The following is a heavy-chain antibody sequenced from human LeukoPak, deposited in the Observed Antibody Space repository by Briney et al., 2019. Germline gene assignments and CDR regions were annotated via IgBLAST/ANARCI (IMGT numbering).Heavy chain of an antibody. CDR1: GGSISTGSYP. D-gene: IGHD3-10*01. V-gene: IGHV4-61*02. J-gene: IGHJ5*02. CDR2: IYTSGST. CDR3: ARDYGSGDQKCFDP. Sequence: SQTLSLTCTVSGGSISTGSYPWNWIRQPAGKGLEWIGRIYTSGSTNYNPSLKSRVTVSVDTSKNQFSLKLSSVTAADTAVYYCARDYGSGDQKCFDPWGQGTLVTVSS.